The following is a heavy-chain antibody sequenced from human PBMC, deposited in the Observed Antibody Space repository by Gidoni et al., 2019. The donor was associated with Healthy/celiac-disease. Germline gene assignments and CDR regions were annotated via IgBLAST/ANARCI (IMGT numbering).Heavy chain of an antibody. CDR3: VKDPHTGIVGATTWEPRGYDAFDI. D-gene: IGHD1-26*01. J-gene: IGHJ3*02. V-gene: IGHV3-64D*06. CDR1: GFTFSSYA. CDR2: ISSNGGST. Sequence: EVQLVESGGGLVQPGGSLRLSCSASGFTFSSYAMHWVRQAPGKGLEYVSAISSNGGSTYYADSVKGRFTISRDNSKNTLYLQMSSLRAEDTAVYYCVKDPHTGIVGATTWEPRGYDAFDIWGQGTMVTVSS.